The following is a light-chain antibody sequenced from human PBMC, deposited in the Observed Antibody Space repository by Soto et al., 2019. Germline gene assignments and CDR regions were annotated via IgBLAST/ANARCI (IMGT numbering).Light chain of an antibody. V-gene: IGKV3-20*01. J-gene: IGKJ3*01. CDR2: GAS. CDR3: QQYGSSLFT. Sequence: ESVMTQSPATLSLSPGERATLSCRASQSINSKLVWYQQKPGQAPRLLIYGASSRATGIPDRFSGSGSGTDFTLTISRLEPEDFAVYYCQQYGSSLFTFGPGTKVDIK. CDR1: QSINSK.